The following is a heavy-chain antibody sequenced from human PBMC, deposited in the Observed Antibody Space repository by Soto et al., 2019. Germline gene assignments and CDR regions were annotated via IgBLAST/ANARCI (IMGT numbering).Heavy chain of an antibody. J-gene: IGHJ6*02. D-gene: IGHD2-2*01. V-gene: IGHV5-51*01. CDR3: SRHGCSSTSCYDYYYYGMDV. Sequence: GESLKISCKGSGYSFTSYWIGWVRQVPGKGLEWLVFIFSGDSDTRYSPSFKGQVTISADKSFSTAYLQWSSLKASDTAMYYCSRHGCSSTSCYDYYYYGMDVWGQGTTVTVLL. CDR1: GYSFTSYW. CDR2: IFSGDSDT.